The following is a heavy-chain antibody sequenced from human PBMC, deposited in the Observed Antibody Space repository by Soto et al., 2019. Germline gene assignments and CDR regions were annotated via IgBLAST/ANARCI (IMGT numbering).Heavy chain of an antibody. CDR3: AREGKLNSSSLAGGLYYYYYGMDV. Sequence: ASVKVSCKASGYTFTNYGITWVRQAPGQGLEWMGWISAYNGDTHYTQRLQGRVTMTTDTSTSTAYMELRGLRSEDTAVYYCAREGKLNSSSLAGGLYYYYYGMDVRAQGTTVTGSS. CDR1: GYTFTNYG. V-gene: IGHV1-18*01. J-gene: IGHJ6*02. D-gene: IGHD6-6*01. CDR2: ISAYNGDT.